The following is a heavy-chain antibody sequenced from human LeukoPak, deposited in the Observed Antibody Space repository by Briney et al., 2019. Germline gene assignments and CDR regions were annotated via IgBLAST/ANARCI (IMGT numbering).Heavy chain of an antibody. CDR2: IKQDGSET. V-gene: IGHV3-7*01. Sequence: PGGSLRLSCAASGFTFSDYYMSWIRQYPGKGLEWVANIKQDGSETYYADSVKGRFTISRDNAKRSLYLQMNSLRAEDTAVYCYARDGELGSPADAFDIWGQGTMVTVSS. J-gene: IGHJ3*02. CDR3: ARDGELGSPADAFDI. CDR1: GFTFSDYY. D-gene: IGHD1-26*01.